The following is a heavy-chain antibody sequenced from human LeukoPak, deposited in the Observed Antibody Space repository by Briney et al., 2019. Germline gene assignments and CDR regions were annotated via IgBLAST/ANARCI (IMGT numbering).Heavy chain of an antibody. CDR2: IYYSGST. J-gene: IGHJ3*02. D-gene: IGHD3-10*01. V-gene: IGHV4-59*01. CDR3: ARVGYYARAFDI. CDR1: GGSISSYY. Sequence: WETLSLTCTVSGGSISSYYWSWIRQPPGKGLEWIGYIYYSGSTNYNPSLRSRVTISVDTSKNQFSLKLSSVTAADTAVYYCARVGYYARAFDIWGQATTATVSS.